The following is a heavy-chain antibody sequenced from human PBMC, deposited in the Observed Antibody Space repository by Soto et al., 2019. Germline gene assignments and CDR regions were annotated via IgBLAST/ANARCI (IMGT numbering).Heavy chain of an antibody. CDR3: ARAQVVAGTGGYY. D-gene: IGHD6-19*01. V-gene: IGHV3-74*01. J-gene: IGHJ4*02. CDR2: INSDGSST. Sequence: PGGSLRLSCAASGFTFTSYWMHWVRQAPGKGLVWVSRINSDGSSTSYADSVKGRFTISRDNAKNTLYLQMNSLRAEDTAVYYRARAQVVAGTGGYYWGQGALVTVSS. CDR1: GFTFTSYW.